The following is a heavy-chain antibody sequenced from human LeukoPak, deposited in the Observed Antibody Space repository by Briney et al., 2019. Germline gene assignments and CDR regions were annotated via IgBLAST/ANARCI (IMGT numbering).Heavy chain of an antibody. CDR1: GYSISSGYY. Sequence: SETLSLTCTVSGYSISSGYYWGWIRQPPGKGLEWIGSIYHSGSTYYNPSLKSRVTISVDTSKNQFSLKLSSVTAADTAVYYCARAGSFLGRDYYGSGSYRGEFDYWGQGTLVTVSS. V-gene: IGHV4-38-2*02. J-gene: IGHJ4*02. CDR2: IYHSGST. CDR3: ARAGSFLGRDYYGSGSYRGEFDY. D-gene: IGHD3-10*01.